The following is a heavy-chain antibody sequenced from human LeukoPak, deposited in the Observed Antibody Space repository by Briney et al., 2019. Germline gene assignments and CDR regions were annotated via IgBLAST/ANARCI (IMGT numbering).Heavy chain of an antibody. CDR3: AKSFMD. CDR2: VSSGGTTI. V-gene: IGHV3-48*03. D-gene: IGHD3-10*01. CDR1: GFTFSSYE. Sequence: GGSLRLSCAASGFTFSSYEMNWVRQAPGKGLEWVSHVSSGGTTIYYADSVKGRFTISRDNAKNSLYLQMNGLRAEDTAVYYCAKSFMDWGQGTLVTVSS. J-gene: IGHJ4*02.